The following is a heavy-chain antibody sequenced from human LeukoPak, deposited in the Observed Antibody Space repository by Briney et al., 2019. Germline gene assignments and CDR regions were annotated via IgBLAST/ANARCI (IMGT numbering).Heavy chain of an antibody. V-gene: IGHV1-8*01. Sequence: ASVKLSCTASGYTFTSYDINCVRQSTGQGLEWMGWMNPNSGNRAYAKKFPGRVTMTKNTSITTTHIDLNSPRSEDPAVYCCARGGDRRTYYYDSSGYYDWGQGTLVTVSS. J-gene: IGHJ4*02. CDR2: MNPNSGNR. CDR1: GYTFTSYD. D-gene: IGHD3-22*01. CDR3: ARGGDRRTYYYDSSGYYD.